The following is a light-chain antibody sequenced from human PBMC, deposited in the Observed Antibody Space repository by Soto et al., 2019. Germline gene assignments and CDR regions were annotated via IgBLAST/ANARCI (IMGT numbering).Light chain of an antibody. V-gene: IGLV2-14*01. CDR1: SSDVGNYNY. CDR2: EVS. Sequence: QSALTQPASVSGSPGQSITISCTGTSSDVGNYNYVSWYQQHPGKAPKLIIYEVSNRPSGVSDRFSASKSGNTASLTISGLQAEDEADYYCNSYTTSTTLVFGGGTKLPVL. J-gene: IGLJ2*01. CDR3: NSYTTSTTLV.